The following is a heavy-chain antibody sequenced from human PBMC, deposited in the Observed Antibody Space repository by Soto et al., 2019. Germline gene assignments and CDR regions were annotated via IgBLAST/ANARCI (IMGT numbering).Heavy chain of an antibody. CDR3: SISTGGFWGLFVVPSDY. J-gene: IGHJ4*02. Sequence: EVQLLESGGGLVQPGGSLRLSCAASGFTYESYAMSWVRQAPGRGLEWVSGINSGGTVAHYADSVKGRFAISRDNSKNTLSLEMNSLGADDTGLYYCSISTGGFWGLFVVPSDYWGQGTLVTVSS. V-gene: IGHV3-23*01. D-gene: IGHD3-16*02. CDR2: INSGGTVA. CDR1: GFTYESYA.